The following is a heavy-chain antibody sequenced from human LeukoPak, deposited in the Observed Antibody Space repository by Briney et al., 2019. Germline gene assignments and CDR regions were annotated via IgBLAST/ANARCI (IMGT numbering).Heavy chain of an antibody. D-gene: IGHD6-13*01. CDR3: AKGMYSSSCYYFDY. Sequence: GGSLRLSCAASGFTFSGYAMSWVRQAPGKGLEWVSTISGSGGSTYYADSVKGRFTISRDNSKNTLYLQMNSLGAEDTALYYCAKGMYSSSCYYFDYWGQGTLVTVSS. CDR2: ISGSGGST. J-gene: IGHJ4*02. V-gene: IGHV3-23*01. CDR1: GFTFSGYA.